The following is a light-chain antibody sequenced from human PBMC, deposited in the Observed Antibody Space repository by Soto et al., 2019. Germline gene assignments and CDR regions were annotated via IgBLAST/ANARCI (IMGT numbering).Light chain of an antibody. CDR3: QQHYSYPFP. CDR2: AAS. CDR1: QGISSY. Sequence: AIRMTQSPSSFSASTGDRVTITCRASQGISSYLAWYQQKPGKAPKLLIYAASTLQRGGPSRFSGSGSGTDFTLTISCLQAEDFATYYCQQHYSYPFPFGPGTKVDIK. J-gene: IGKJ3*01. V-gene: IGKV1-8*01.